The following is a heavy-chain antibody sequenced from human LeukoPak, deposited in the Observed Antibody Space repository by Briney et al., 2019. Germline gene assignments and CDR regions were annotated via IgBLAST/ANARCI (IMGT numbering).Heavy chain of an antibody. CDR1: GGSISSYY. D-gene: IGHD3-10*01. J-gene: IGHJ4*02. CDR3: ARTRYYYGSRSYGAPYYFDY. V-gene: IGHV4-59*08. Sequence: SETLSLTCTVSGGSISSYYWSWIRQSPGKGLEWIGYIYYSGSTYYNPSLKNRLTISVDTSKNQFSLKLSSVTAADTAVYYCARTRYYYGSRSYGAPYYFDYWGQGTLVTVSS. CDR2: IYYSGST.